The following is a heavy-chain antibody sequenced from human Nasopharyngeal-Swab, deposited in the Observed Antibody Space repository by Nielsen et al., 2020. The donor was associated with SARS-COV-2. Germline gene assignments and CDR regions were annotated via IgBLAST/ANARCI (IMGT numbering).Heavy chain of an antibody. CDR2: ISGSGDNR. V-gene: IGHV3-23*01. CDR1: GFTFSSYA. D-gene: IGHD2-2*01. Sequence: GESLKISCAASGFTFSSYAMSWVRQVPGKGLEWVSGISGSGDNRYYAASVKGRFTISRDNSKNTLYLQMNSLRAEDTAVYYCARNPTDELLWYYYYGMDVWGQGTTVTVSS. J-gene: IGHJ6*02. CDR3: ARNPTDELLWYYYYGMDV.